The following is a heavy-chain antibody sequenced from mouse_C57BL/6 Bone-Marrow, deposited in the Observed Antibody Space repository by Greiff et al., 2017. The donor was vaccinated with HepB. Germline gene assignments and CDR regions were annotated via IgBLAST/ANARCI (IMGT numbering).Heavy chain of an antibody. V-gene: IGHV1-64*01. CDR2: IHPNSGST. Sequence: VQLQQPGAELVNPGASVKLSCKASGYTFTSYWMHWVKQRPGQGLEWIGMIHPNSGSTNYNEKFKSKATLTVDKSSSTAYMQLSSLTSEDSAVYYCARKLSNYFDYWGQGTTLTVSS. J-gene: IGHJ2*01. CDR3: ARKLSNYFDY. CDR1: GYTFTSYW.